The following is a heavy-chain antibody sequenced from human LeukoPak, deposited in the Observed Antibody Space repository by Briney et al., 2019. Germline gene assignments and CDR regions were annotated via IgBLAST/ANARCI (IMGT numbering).Heavy chain of an antibody. D-gene: IGHD3-3*01. CDR2: IYYSGST. V-gene: IGHV4-30-4*08. CDR3: ASSPDFLKGGWGPFDY. CDR1: GGSISSGDYY. Sequence: KTSETLSLTCTVSGGSISSGDYYWSGIRQPPGKGLEWIGYIYYSGSTYYNPSLKSRVTISVDTSKNQFSLKLSSVTAADTAVYYCASSPDFLKGGWGPFDYWGQGTLVTVSS. J-gene: IGHJ4*02.